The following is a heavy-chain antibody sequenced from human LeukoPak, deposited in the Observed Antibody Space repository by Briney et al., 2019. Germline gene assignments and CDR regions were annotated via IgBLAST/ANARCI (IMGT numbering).Heavy chain of an antibody. Sequence: PGGSLRLSCAASGFTFSSYAMSWVRQAPGKGLEWVSAISGSGGSTYYADSVKGRFTISRDNSKNTLYLQMNSLRAEDTAVYYCAGGYSDHYYYYMDVWGKGTTVTVSS. CDR1: GFTFSSYA. J-gene: IGHJ6*03. V-gene: IGHV3-23*01. D-gene: IGHD5-18*01. CDR3: AGGYSDHYYYYMDV. CDR2: ISGSGGST.